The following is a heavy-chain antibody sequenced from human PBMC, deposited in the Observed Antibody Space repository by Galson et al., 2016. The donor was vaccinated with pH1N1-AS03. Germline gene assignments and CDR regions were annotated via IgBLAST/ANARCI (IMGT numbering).Heavy chain of an antibody. Sequence: SLRLSCAASGFIFNNYAMHWVRQTPGKGLEWVAVISYDGSEKYFADFVQDRFTISRDNSKNTLFLQMNSLRTEDTAVYYCARPLPYSSSSLAFYYALDVWGQGTTVTVSS. CDR3: ARPLPYSSSSLAFYYALDV. D-gene: IGHD6-6*01. J-gene: IGHJ6*02. CDR2: ISYDGSEK. V-gene: IGHV3-30*01. CDR1: GFIFNNYA.